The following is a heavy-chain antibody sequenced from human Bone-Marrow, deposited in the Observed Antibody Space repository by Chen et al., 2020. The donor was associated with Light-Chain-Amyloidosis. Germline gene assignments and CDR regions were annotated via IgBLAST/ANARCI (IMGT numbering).Heavy chain of an antibody. Sequence: EVQLVESGGGLVKPGGSLRLSCAASGFTFSSYSMNWVRQAPGKWLEWASSISSSSSYIYYADSVKGRFTISRDNAKNSLYLQMNSLRAEDTAVYYCAREKYSSSGFDYWGQGTLVTVSS. J-gene: IGHJ4*02. D-gene: IGHD6-6*01. V-gene: IGHV3-21*01. CDR1: GFTFSSYS. CDR3: AREKYSSSGFDY. CDR2: ISSSSSYI.